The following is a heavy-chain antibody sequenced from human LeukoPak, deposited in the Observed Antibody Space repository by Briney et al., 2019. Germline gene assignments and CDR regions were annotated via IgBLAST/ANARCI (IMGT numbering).Heavy chain of an antibody. V-gene: IGHV4-34*01. CDR3: ARAPYSSSWYVSVHWFDP. CDR1: GITFSNYA. CDR2: INHSGST. D-gene: IGHD6-13*01. J-gene: IGHJ5*02. Sequence: GSLRLSCAASGITFSNYAMSWVRQPPGKGLEWIGEINHSGSTNYNPSLKSRVTISVDTSKNQFSLKLSSVTAADTAVYYCARAPYSSSWYVSVHWFDPWGQGTLVTVSS.